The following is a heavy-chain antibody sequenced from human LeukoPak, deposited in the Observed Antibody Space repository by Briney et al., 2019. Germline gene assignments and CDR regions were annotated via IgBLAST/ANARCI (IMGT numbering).Heavy chain of an antibody. D-gene: IGHD3-3*01. V-gene: IGHV4-39*07. CDR1: GGSINSNNYY. CDR3: ASSLEWLLKFDP. Sequence: SETLSLTCTVSGGSINSNNYYWGWIRQPPGKGLEWIGSIYSSGSAYYNPSLKSRVTISVDTSKNQFSLKLSSVTAADTAVYYCASSLEWLLKFDPWGQGTLVTVSS. CDR2: IYSSGSA. J-gene: IGHJ5*02.